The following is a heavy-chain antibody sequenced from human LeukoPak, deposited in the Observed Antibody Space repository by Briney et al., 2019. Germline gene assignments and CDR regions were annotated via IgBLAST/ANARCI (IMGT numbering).Heavy chain of an antibody. CDR2: IYHSGST. CDR3: AREYSGSRMDAFDI. D-gene: IGHD1-26*01. V-gene: IGHV4-30-2*01. J-gene: IGHJ3*02. Sequence: PSQTLSLTCTVSGGSISSGGYYWSWIRQPPGKGLEWIGYIYHSGSTYYNPSLKSRVTISVDRSKNQFSLKLSSVTAADTAVYYCAREYSGSRMDAFDIWGQGTMVTVSS. CDR1: GGSISSGGYY.